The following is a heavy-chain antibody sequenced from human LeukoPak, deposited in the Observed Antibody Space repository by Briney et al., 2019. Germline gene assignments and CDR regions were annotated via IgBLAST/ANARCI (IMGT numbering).Heavy chain of an antibody. CDR3: AKNSRVVVVTPNDY. Sequence: GGSLTLSCAASGFTFNNYAMTWVRQATGKGLEWVSAISGSGDSTCHADSVEGRFTISRDNSKNSLYLQMNSLRAEDTAVYYCAKNSRVVVVTPNDYWGQGTLVTVSS. CDR2: ISGSGDST. D-gene: IGHD2-2*01. J-gene: IGHJ4*02. V-gene: IGHV3-23*01. CDR1: GFTFNNYA.